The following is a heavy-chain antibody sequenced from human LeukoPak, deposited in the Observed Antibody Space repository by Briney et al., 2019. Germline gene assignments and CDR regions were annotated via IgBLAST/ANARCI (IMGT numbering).Heavy chain of an antibody. CDR3: ARGAGKCSSTSCYHYYYYYMDV. CDR1: GGTFSSYA. CDR2: IIPIFGTA. Sequence: ASVKVSCKASGGTFSSYAISWVRQAPGQGLEWMEGIIPIFGTANYAQKFQGRVTITTDESTSTAYMELSSLRSEDTAVYYCARGAGKCSSTSCYHYYYYYMDVWGKGTTVTVSS. J-gene: IGHJ6*03. D-gene: IGHD2-2*01. V-gene: IGHV1-69*05.